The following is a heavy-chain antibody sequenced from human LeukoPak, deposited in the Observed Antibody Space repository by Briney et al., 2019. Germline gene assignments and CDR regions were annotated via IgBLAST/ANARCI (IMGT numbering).Heavy chain of an antibody. CDR1: GGSISSTFYY. Sequence: SETLSLTCSVSGGSISSTFYYWGWIRKPPGKGLEWIGSMYYSGSTYYNPSLKSRVTISVDTSKNQFSLKLSSVTAADTAVYYCASPYSGNSPFDYWGQGTLVTVSS. CDR2: MYYSGST. J-gene: IGHJ4*02. D-gene: IGHD1-26*01. CDR3: ASPYSGNSPFDY. V-gene: IGHV4-39*01.